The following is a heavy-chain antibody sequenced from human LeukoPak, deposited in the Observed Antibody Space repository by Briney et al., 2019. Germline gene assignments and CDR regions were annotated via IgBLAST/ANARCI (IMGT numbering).Heavy chain of an antibody. D-gene: IGHD2-15*01. Sequence: ASVKVSCKASGGTFSSYAISWVRQAPGQGLEWMGRTIPILGIANYAQKFQGRVTITADKSASTAYMELSSLRSEDTAVYYCARAHGALGYCSGGSCYFDYWGQGTLVTVSS. CDR2: TIPILGIA. J-gene: IGHJ4*02. V-gene: IGHV1-69*04. CDR3: ARAHGALGYCSGGSCYFDY. CDR1: GGTFSSYA.